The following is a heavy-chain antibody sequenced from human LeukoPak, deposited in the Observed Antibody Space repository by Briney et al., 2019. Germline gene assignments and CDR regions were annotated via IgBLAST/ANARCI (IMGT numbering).Heavy chain of an antibody. J-gene: IGHJ3*02. Sequence: SETLSLTCTVSGGSISSSSYYWGWIRQPPGKGLEWIGSIYYSGSTYYNPSLKSRVTISVDTSQNTFCLKLCSVTAAATVADCCARGTDYDYDYAFDIWGQGTMVTVSS. CDR3: ARGTDYDYDYAFDI. CDR1: GGSISSSSYY. CDR2: IYYSGST. D-gene: IGHD3-16*01. V-gene: IGHV4-39*07.